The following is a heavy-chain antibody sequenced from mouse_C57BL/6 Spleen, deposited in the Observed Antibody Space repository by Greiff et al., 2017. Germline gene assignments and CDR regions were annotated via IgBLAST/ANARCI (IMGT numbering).Heavy chain of an antibody. CDR3: ARAYYSNYEGY. J-gene: IGHJ2*01. CDR1: GYTFTSYW. Sequence: VQLQQPGAELVKPGASVTLSCKASGYTFTSYWMHWVKPRPGQGLEWIGMIHPNSGSTNYNEKFKSKATLTVDKSSSTAYMQLSSLTSEDSAVYYCARAYYSNYEGYWGQGTTLTVSS. V-gene: IGHV1-64*01. CDR2: IHPNSGST. D-gene: IGHD2-5*01.